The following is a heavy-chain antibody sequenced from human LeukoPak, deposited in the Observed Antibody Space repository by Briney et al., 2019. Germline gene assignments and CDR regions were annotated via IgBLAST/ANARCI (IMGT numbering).Heavy chain of an antibody. CDR1: GGSISSSSYY. V-gene: IGHV4-39*07. Sequence: TSETLSLTCTVSGGSISSSSYYWGWIRQPPGKGLEWIGSIYYSGSTYYNPSLKSRVTISVDTSKNQFSLKLSSVTAADTAVYYCARDTGYCSGGSCYHNYFDFWGQGALVTVSS. D-gene: IGHD2-15*01. CDR2: IYYSGST. J-gene: IGHJ4*02. CDR3: ARDTGYCSGGSCYHNYFDF.